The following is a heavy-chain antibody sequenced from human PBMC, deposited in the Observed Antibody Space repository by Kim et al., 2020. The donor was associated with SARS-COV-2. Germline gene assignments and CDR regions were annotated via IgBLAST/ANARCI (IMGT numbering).Heavy chain of an antibody. CDR1: GYTFTGYY. D-gene: IGHD6-13*01. Sequence: ASVKVSCKASGYTFTGYYMHWVRQAPGQGLEWMGRINPNSGGTNYAQKFQGRVTMTRDTSISTAYMELSRLRSDDTAVYYCARDPPVNSSSWYRFYYYYGMDVWGQGTTVTVSS. CDR2: INPNSGGT. CDR3: ARDPPVNSSSWYRFYYYYGMDV. J-gene: IGHJ6*02. V-gene: IGHV1-2*06.